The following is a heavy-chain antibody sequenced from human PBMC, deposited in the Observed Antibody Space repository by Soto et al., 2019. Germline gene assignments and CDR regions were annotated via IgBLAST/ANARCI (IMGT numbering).Heavy chain of an antibody. V-gene: IGHV3-15*01. CDR2: IKSKTDGGTT. CDR3: TTAYYYYYMDV. Sequence: PGGSLRLSCAASGFTFSNAWMSWVRQAPGRGLEWVGRIKSKTDGGTTDYAAPVKGRFTISRDDSKNTLYLQMNSLKTEDTAVYYCTTAYYYYYMDVWGKRTTVTVSS. CDR1: GFTFSNAW. J-gene: IGHJ6*03.